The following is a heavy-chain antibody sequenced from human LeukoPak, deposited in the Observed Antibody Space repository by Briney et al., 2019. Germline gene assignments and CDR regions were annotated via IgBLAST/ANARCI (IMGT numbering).Heavy chain of an antibody. CDR3: AKEKRVGVTPPYFDC. CDR1: GFTVSSNS. Sequence: PGGSLRLSCTVSGFTVSSNSMSWVRQAPGKGLEWASFIYSDNTHYSDSVKGRFTISRDNSKNTLYLQMNSLRAEDTAVYYCAKEKRVGVTPPYFDCWGQGTLVTVSS. J-gene: IGHJ4*02. V-gene: IGHV3-53*01. D-gene: IGHD1-26*01. CDR2: IYSDNT.